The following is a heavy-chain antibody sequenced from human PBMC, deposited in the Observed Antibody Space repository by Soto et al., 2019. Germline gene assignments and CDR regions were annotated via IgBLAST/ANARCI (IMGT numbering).Heavy chain of an antibody. CDR3: AREMGETFAPFGELYDLYYYYGMDV. D-gene: IGHD3-10*01. CDR1: GFTFSSYW. CDR2: INSDGSST. J-gene: IGHJ6*02. Sequence: GGSLRLSCAASGFTFSSYWMHWVRQAPGKGLVWVSRINSDGSSTSYADSVKGRFTISRDNAKNTLYLQMNSLRAEDTAVYYCAREMGETFAPFGELYDLYYYYGMDVWGQGTTVTVSS. V-gene: IGHV3-74*01.